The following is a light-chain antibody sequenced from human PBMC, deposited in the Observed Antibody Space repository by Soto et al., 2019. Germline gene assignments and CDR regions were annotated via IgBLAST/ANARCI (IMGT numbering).Light chain of an antibody. CDR3: AAWDDSLNGLL. Sequence: QSVLTQPPSASGTPGQVFTISCSGSNSNIGDNSVNWYQQLPGTAPKLLIYSDNRRPSGVPDRFSGSKSGTSASLAISGLQSEDEAEYYCAAWDDSLNGLLFGGGTQLTAL. J-gene: IGLJ7*02. CDR2: SDN. CDR1: NSNIGDNS. V-gene: IGLV1-44*01.